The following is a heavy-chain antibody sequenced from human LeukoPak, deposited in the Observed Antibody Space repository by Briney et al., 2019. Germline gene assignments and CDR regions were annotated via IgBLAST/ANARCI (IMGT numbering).Heavy chain of an antibody. Sequence: GGSLRLSRAASGFTLGNYWMSWVRQAPGKGLEWVSYISSSGSTIYYADSVKGRFTISRDNAKNSLYLQMNSLRAEDTAVYYCASSTYYDFWSGYPESAFDIWGQGTMVTVSS. V-gene: IGHV3-11*01. J-gene: IGHJ3*02. CDR2: ISSSGSTI. CDR3: ASSTYYDFWSGYPESAFDI. D-gene: IGHD3-3*01. CDR1: GFTLGNYW.